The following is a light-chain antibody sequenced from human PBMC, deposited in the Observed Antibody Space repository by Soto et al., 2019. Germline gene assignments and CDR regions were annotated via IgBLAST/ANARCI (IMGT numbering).Light chain of an antibody. CDR1: QSVNNNY. V-gene: IGKV3-20*01. CDR3: HQYSNLPVT. Sequence: IVLTQSPGTLSLSPGEGATLSCRASQSVNNNYLAWYQQKPGQAPRLLIYGASKRATGIPDRFSGSGSGTDFTLTISRLEPEDFAVYYCHQYSNLPVTFCGGTKVEIK. CDR2: GAS. J-gene: IGKJ4*01.